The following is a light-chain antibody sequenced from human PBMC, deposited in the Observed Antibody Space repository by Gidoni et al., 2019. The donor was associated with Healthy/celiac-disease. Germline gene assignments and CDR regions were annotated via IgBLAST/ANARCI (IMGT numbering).Light chain of an antibody. J-gene: IGKJ2*01. CDR1: QSVSSN. CDR2: GAS. CDR3: QQYNNWPPYT. Sequence: EIVLTHSPATLSVSPGERATLSCRASQSVSSNLAWYQQKPGQAPRLLIYGASTRATGIPARFRGSGSGTECTLTISSLQSEDFAVYYCQQYNNWPPYTFGQGTKLEIK. V-gene: IGKV3-15*01.